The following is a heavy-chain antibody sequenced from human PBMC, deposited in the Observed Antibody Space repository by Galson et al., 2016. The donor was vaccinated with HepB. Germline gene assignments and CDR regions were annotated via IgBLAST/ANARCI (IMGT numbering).Heavy chain of an antibody. J-gene: IGHJ5*02. D-gene: IGHD2-15*01. CDR1: GGAISSYSHH. CDR2: IYYNGAT. CDR3: ARHRCSGGSCRRFDP. V-gene: IGHV4-39*01. Sequence: SETLSLTCTVSGGAISSYSHHWAWIRQPPGKGLEWLGSIYYNGATSYNLSLKSRVTISVDTSKNQFSLKVSSVTAADTAVYYCARHRCSGGSCRRFDPGGRGAQVIVSS.